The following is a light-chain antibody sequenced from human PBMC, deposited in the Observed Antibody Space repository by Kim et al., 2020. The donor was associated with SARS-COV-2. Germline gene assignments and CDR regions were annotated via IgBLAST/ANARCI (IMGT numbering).Light chain of an antibody. CDR3: QQYGGSPT. Sequence: TVLTQSPGTLSLSPGERATLSCRASQSVRSSSLAWYQQKPGQAPRLLIYGASSRATGIPDRFSGSGSGTDFTLTISRLESEESAVYYCQQYGGSPTFGQGTKVEIK. V-gene: IGKV3-20*01. J-gene: IGKJ1*01. CDR1: QSVRSSS. CDR2: GAS.